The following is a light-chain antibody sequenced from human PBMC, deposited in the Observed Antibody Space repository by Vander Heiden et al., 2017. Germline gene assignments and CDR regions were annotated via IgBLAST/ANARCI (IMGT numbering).Light chain of an antibody. CDR2: AAS. J-gene: IGKJ1*01. Sequence: DIQMTQSPSSLSASVGDRVTITCRASQSISSYLNWYQQKPGKAPKLLIYAASSLQSGVPSRFSGSGSGTDFTLTISRLQPEDFATYYCQQCESTPWTFGQGTRVEIK. V-gene: IGKV1-39*01. CDR3: QQCESTPWT. CDR1: QSISSY.